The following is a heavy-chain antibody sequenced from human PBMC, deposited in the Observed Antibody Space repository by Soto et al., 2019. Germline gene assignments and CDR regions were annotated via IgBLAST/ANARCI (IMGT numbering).Heavy chain of an antibody. V-gene: IGHV1-2*02. D-gene: IGHD2-2*01. J-gene: IGHJ6*02. Sequence: QVQLVQSGAEVKKPGASVKVSCKASGYTFTGYYMHWVRQAPGQGLEWMGWINPNSGGTNYAQKFQGRVTITADESTSTAYMELSSLRSEDTAVYYCARDGGYCSSTSCPFDYYYYYGMDVWGQGTTVTVSS. CDR2: INPNSGGT. CDR3: ARDGGYCSSTSCPFDYYYYYGMDV. CDR1: GYTFTGYY.